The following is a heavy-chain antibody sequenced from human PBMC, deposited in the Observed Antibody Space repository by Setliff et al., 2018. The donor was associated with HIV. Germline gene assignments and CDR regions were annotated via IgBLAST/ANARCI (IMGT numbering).Heavy chain of an antibody. Sequence: SETLSLTCTVSGGSIRTYYWSWIRQPPGKGLEWIGYIHYSGSTNYNPSLKSRVTISVDTSKNQFSLRLSSVTAADTAVYYCARGRGVIKEKPFDEWGQGTLVTVSS. CDR3: ARGRGVIKEKPFDE. CDR1: GGSIRTYY. J-gene: IGHJ4*02. V-gene: IGHV4-59*01. D-gene: IGHD3-10*01. CDR2: IHYSGST.